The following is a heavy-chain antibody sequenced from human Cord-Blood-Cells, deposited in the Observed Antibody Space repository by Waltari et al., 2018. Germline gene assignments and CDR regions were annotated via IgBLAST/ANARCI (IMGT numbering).Heavy chain of an antibody. CDR3: ARDGISPPSGVADAFDI. CDR1: GGTFSSYA. Sequence: QVQLVQSGAEVKKPGSSVKVSCKASGGTFSSYAISWVRQAPGQGLEWMGGIIPIFGTANYAQKFQGRVTITADKSTSTAYMELSSLRSEDTAVYYCARDGISPPSGVADAFDIWGQGTMVTVSS. V-gene: IGHV1-69*06. CDR2: IIPIFGTA. D-gene: IGHD1-20*01. J-gene: IGHJ3*02.